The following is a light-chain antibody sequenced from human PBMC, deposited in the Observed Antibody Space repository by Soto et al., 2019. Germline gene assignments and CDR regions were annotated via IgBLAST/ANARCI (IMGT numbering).Light chain of an antibody. V-gene: IGLV2-8*01. CDR1: SNDIGGYNY. CDR2: EVT. CDR3: CSSKGSNYLYV. J-gene: IGLJ1*01. Sequence: QSVLTQPPSASGSPGQSVTISCTGTSNDIGGYNYVSWYQQHPGKAPKLMIYEVTKRPSGVPDRFSGSRSGNTASLTVSGLQAEDEADYYCCSSKGSNYLYVFGTGTKVTVL.